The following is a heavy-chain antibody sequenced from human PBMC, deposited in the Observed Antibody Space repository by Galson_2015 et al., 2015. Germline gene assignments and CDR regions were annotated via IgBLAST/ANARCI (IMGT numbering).Heavy chain of an antibody. CDR3: TRSPGYYFDY. CDR1: GFTFNNYA. V-gene: IGHV3-9*01. J-gene: IGHJ4*02. Sequence: SLRLSCAASGFTFNNYAMNWVRQAPGKGLEWVSGISWNSGSRDYADSVKGRFTISRDNAKNSLYLQMNSLRAEDTALYYCTRSPGYYFDYWGQGTLVTVSS. D-gene: IGHD3-10*01. CDR2: ISWNSGSR.